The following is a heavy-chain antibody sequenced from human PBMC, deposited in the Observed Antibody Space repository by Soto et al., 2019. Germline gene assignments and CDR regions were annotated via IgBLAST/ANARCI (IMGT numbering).Heavy chain of an antibody. CDR1: GYSLTGNY. V-gene: IGHV1-46*03. CDR3: ARGEPHSSGWNFDY. CDR2: INPSGGTT. J-gene: IGHJ4*02. D-gene: IGHD6-19*01. Sequence: QVQLVQSGAEVKKPGASVKVSCTASGYSLTGNYIHWVRQGPGEGLEWMGKINPSGGTTRYGQKFQGRVSMTRDTSTSTVYMEMSSLRSDDTAVYYCARGEPHSSGWNFDYWGQGTLVIVSP.